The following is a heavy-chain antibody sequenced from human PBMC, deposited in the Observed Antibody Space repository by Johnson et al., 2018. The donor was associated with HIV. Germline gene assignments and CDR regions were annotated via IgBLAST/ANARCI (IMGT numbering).Heavy chain of an antibody. J-gene: IGHJ3*02. CDR3: ARGRGALDI. V-gene: IGHV3-53*01. CDR2: IYSGGTS. D-gene: IGHD3-16*01. CDR1: GFTVSDNY. Sequence: VQVVESGGGLIQPGGSLRLSCVASGFTVSDNYMSWVRQAPGKGLEWVSIIYSGGTSYYADSVRGRFTISRDDSKNTLFLQMNSLSAEDTAVYYCARGRGALDIWGQGTMVTVSS.